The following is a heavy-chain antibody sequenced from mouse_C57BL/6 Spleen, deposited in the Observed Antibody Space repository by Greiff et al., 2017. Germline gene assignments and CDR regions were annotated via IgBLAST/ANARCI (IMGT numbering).Heavy chain of an antibody. D-gene: IGHD1-1*01. CDR3: ARGYYYGSSPAWFAY. CDR1: GFTFSDYG. V-gene: IGHV5-17*01. CDR2: ISSGSSTI. J-gene: IGHJ3*01. Sequence: EVKLMESGGGLVKPGGSLKLSCAASGFTFSDYGMHWVRQAPEKGLEWVAYISSGSSTIYYADTVKGRFPISRDNAKNTLFLQMTSLRSEDTAMYYCARGYYYGSSPAWFAYWGQGTLVTVSA.